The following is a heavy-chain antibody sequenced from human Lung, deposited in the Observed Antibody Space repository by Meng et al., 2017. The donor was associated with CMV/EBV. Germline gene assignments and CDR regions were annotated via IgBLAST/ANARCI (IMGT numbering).Heavy chain of an antibody. CDR1: AYTFSNYT. Sequence: QVRLGQQVSEFKSPWAPVKVPYKASAYTFSNYTIKWVRQAHGRGLEWMGWISTNTGTPTYTQGFTGRLVFSLDTAVSTAYLQISSLKAEDTAVYYCARGGNFDPWGQGTLVTVSS. CDR2: ISTNTGTP. CDR3: ARGGNFDP. J-gene: IGHJ5*02. D-gene: IGHD2/OR15-2a*01. V-gene: IGHV7-4-1*02.